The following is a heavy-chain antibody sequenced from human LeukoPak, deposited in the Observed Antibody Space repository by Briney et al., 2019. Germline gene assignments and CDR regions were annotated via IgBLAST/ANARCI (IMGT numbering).Heavy chain of an antibody. J-gene: IGHJ5*01. CDR2: IYNSGST. Sequence: SETLSLTCAVSGGSISSTNYYWGWIRQPPGKGLEWIGSIYNSGSTFYNPSLKSRVTISVDTSKNQFSLKLSSVTAADTAVYYCARNGWDYYDNSWFDSWGQGTLVTVSS. CDR3: ARNGWDYYDNSWFDS. CDR1: GGSISSTNYY. D-gene: IGHD3-22*01. V-gene: IGHV4-39*01.